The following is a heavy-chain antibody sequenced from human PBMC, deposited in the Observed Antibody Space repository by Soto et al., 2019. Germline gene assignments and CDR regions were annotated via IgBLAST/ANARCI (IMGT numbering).Heavy chain of an antibody. D-gene: IGHD1-26*01. CDR2: IIPTLGII. CDR1: VDTFSTYT. J-gene: IGHJ5*02. Sequence: QVQLVQSGAEVKKPGSSVKVSCKAPVDTFSTYTISWVRQAPGQGLEWMGRIIPTLGIITYAQKFQGRVTITADKSTSTAYMELTSLRFDDTAVYYCARGNSGSYAWFDPWGQGTLVTVSS. V-gene: IGHV1-69*02. CDR3: ARGNSGSYAWFDP.